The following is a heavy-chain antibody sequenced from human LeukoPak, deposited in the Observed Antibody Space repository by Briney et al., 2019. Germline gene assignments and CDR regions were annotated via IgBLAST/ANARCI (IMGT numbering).Heavy chain of an antibody. CDR3: ARGYTGDAAYYFDY. D-gene: IGHD1-26*01. Sequence: SQTLSLTCAVSGGSISSGGYSWSWIRQPPGKGLEWIGYIYHSGSTYYNPSLKSRVTISVDRSKNQFSLKLSSVTAADTAVYYCARGYTGDAAYYFDYWGQGTLVTVSS. J-gene: IGHJ4*02. CDR1: GGSISSGGYS. V-gene: IGHV4-30-2*01. CDR2: IYHSGST.